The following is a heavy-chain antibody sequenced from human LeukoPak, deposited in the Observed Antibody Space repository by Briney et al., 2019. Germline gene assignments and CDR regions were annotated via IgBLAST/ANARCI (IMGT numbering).Heavy chain of an antibody. D-gene: IGHD2-15*01. CDR2: IYSGGKT. Sequence: GGSLRLSCAASGFTFSRYWMAWVRQAPGKGLEWVSFIYSGGKTHSSDSVKGRFTISRDNSKNTLYLQMSSLRAEDTAIYYCARRAGEYSHPYDYWGQGNLVPVSS. V-gene: IGHV3-53*01. CDR3: ARRAGEYSHPYDY. CDR1: GFTFSRYW. J-gene: IGHJ4*02.